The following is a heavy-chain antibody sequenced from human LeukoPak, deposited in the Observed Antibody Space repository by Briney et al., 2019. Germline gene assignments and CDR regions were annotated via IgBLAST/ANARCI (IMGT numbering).Heavy chain of an antibody. CDR2: IIPILGIA. J-gene: IGHJ4*02. CDR1: GYTFTSYG. CDR3: ARDQLSGSSDY. V-gene: IGHV1-69*04. D-gene: IGHD1-26*01. Sequence: WASVKVSCEASGYTFTSYGISWVRQAPGQGLEWMGRIIPILGIANYAQKFQGRVTITADKSTSTAYMELSSLRSEDTAVYYCARDQLSGSSDYWGQGTLVTVSS.